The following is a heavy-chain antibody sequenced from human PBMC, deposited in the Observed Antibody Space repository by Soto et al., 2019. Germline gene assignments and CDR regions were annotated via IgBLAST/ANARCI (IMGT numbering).Heavy chain of an antibody. CDR1: GFSFSSYG. V-gene: IGHV3-30*18. CDR3: AKDFDPANWGNDAFDI. Sequence: QVQLVESGGGVVQPGRSLRLSCAASGFSFSSYGMDWVRQAPGKGLEWVADISYDGINKYYVDSAKGRFTISRDNAKNMLYLEMNSLRTEDTAVYYCAKDFDPANWGNDAFDIWGQGTTVIVSS. J-gene: IGHJ3*02. D-gene: IGHD7-27*01. CDR2: ISYDGINK.